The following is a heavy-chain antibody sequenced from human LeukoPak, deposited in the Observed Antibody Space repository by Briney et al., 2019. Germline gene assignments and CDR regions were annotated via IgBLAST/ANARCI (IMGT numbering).Heavy chain of an antibody. V-gene: IGHV6-1*01. CDR2: TYYRSKWYN. CDR3: AREYCSSTSCYGDFDY. D-gene: IGHD2-2*01. J-gene: IGHJ4*02. Sequence: SQTLSLTCAISGDSVSSNSAAWNCIRQSPSRGLEWLGRTYYRSKWYNDYAVSVKSRITINPDTSKNQFSLQLNSVTPEDTAVYYCAREYCSSTSCYGDFDYWGQGTLVTVSS. CDR1: GDSVSSNSAA.